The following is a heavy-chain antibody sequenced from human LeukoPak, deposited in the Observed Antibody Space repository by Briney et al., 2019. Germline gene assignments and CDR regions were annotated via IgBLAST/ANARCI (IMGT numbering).Heavy chain of an antibody. CDR3: AKDRGAFMITFGGVIVFDY. Sequence: PGGSLRLSCAASGFTFSSYAMSWVRQAPGKGLEWVSAISGSGGSTYYADSVKGRFTISRDNSKNTLYLQMNSLRAEDTAVYYCAKDRGAFMITFGGVIVFDYWGQGTLVTVSS. CDR1: GFTFSSYA. D-gene: IGHD3-16*02. V-gene: IGHV3-23*01. J-gene: IGHJ4*02. CDR2: ISGSGGST.